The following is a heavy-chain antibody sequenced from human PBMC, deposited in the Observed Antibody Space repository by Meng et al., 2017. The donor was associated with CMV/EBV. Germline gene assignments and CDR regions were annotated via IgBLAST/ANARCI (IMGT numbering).Heavy chain of an antibody. CDR2: IYTSGRT. Sequence: GQPQGSGPVLVKPSETRYLTCTVSGGSISSYYWSWIRQPAGKGLEWIGRIYTSGRTNYNPSLKSRVTMSVDTSKNQFSLKLSSVTAADTAVYYCARDLMNCSSTSCANWFDPWGQGTLVTVSS. V-gene: IGHV4-4*07. J-gene: IGHJ5*02. CDR3: ARDLMNCSSTSCANWFDP. D-gene: IGHD2-2*01. CDR1: GGSISSYY.